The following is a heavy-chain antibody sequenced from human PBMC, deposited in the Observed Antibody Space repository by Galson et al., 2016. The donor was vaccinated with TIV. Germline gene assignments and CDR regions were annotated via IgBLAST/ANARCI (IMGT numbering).Heavy chain of an antibody. CDR1: GYTFNSYG. Sequence: SVKVSCKASGYTFNSYGISWVRQAPGQGLEWMGWISAYTGNTNYAQRLKDRVTLTTDTSTTTAYMEMRSLTSDDTAVYYCAREGPQGVVIMGPHYYYGIDVWGQGTTVTVSS. J-gene: IGHJ6*02. CDR3: AREGPQGVVIMGPHYYYGIDV. CDR2: ISAYTGNT. V-gene: IGHV1-18*01. D-gene: IGHD3-3*01.